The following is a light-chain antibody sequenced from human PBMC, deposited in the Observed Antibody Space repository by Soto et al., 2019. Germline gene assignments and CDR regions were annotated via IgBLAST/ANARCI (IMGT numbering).Light chain of an antibody. CDR2: RAS. Sequence: EIVMTQSPATLSVSPGERATLSCRASQSVSSNLAWYQQKPGQAPRLLIYRASTRATGIPARFSGSGSGTEFTLTLSSLQSEDFAVYYCQQYNNWPPYTFGQGTKLEIK. V-gene: IGKV3-15*01. CDR3: QQYNNWPPYT. J-gene: IGKJ2*01. CDR1: QSVSSN.